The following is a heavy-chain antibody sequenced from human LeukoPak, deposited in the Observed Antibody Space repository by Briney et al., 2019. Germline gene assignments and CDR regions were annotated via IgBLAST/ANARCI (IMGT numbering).Heavy chain of an antibody. CDR1: GGSLSGYY. CDR3: AKSNGYGLVDI. D-gene: IGHD3-10*01. V-gene: IGHV4-34*11. CDR2: IFYSGST. Sequence: SETLSLTCAVYGGSLSGYYWGWIRQPPGKGLEWIGNIFYSGSTYYSPSLKSRVTISLDTSRNQFSLKLNSVTAADTAVYCCAKSNGYGLVDIWGQGTMVTVSS. J-gene: IGHJ3*02.